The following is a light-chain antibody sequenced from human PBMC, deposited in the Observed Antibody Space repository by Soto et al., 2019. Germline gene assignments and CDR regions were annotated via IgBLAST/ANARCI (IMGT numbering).Light chain of an antibody. Sequence: EIVMTQSPATLSASPGERATLSCRASQSVNNNLAWYQQKPGQAPRLLVYGASTRATGIPARFSGSGSGSEFTLIISSLQSEDFAVYSCQQYNYWPGTFGQGTKVEIK. CDR1: QSVNNN. CDR3: QQYNYWPGT. J-gene: IGKJ1*01. V-gene: IGKV3-15*01. CDR2: GAS.